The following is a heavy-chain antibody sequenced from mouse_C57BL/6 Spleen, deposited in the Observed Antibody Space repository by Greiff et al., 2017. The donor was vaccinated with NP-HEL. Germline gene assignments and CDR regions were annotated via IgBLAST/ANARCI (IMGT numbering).Heavy chain of an antibody. J-gene: IGHJ1*03. CDR2: IYPGNSDT. Sequence: EVQLQQSGTVLARPGASVKMSCKTSGYTFTSYWMHWVKQRPGQGLEWIGAIYPGNSDTSYNQKFKGKAKLTAVTSASTAYMERSSLPNEDSAVYYCTHYYGSSYDWYFDVWGTGTTVTVSS. CDR1: GYTFTSYW. CDR3: THYYGSSYDWYFDV. D-gene: IGHD1-1*01. V-gene: IGHV1-5*01.